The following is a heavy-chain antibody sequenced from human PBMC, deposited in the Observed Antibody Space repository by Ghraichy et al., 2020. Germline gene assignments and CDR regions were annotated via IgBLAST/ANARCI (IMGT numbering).Heavy chain of an antibody. CDR2: ISGSGGST. Sequence: GESLRLSCAASGFTFSSYAMSWVRQAPGKGLEWVSAISGSGGSTYYADSVKGRFTISRDNSKNTLYLQMNSLRAEDTAVYYCAKDRWQKILRENGMDVWGQGTTVTVSS. CDR1: GFTFSSYA. V-gene: IGHV3-23*01. J-gene: IGHJ6*02. D-gene: IGHD2-15*01. CDR3: AKDRWQKILRENGMDV.